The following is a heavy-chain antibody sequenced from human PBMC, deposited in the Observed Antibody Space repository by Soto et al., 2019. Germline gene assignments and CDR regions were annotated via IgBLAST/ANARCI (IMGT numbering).Heavy chain of an antibody. V-gene: IGHV4-31*03. D-gene: IGHD6-13*01. CDR1: GDSNTGAAYY. CDR3: ARDFRQDQQLPGYYYYGMDV. J-gene: IGHJ6*02. CDR2: IHYSGTT. Sequence: PSETLSLTCTVSGDSNTGAAYYWSWIRQHPGKGLEWIGHIHYSGTTYYNPSLKNRVSFSVDTSKKQFSLRLTSVTAADTAVYYCARDFRQDQQLPGYYYYGMDVWGQGTTVTVSS.